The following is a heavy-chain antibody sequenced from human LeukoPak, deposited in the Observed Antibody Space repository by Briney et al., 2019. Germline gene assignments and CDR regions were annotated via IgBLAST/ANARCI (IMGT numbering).Heavy chain of an antibody. V-gene: IGHV3-48*01. Sequence: GGSLRLSCAASGFTFSSYSMNWVRQAPGKGLEWVSYISSSSSTIYYADSVKGRFTISRDNAKNSLYLQMNSLRAEDTAVYYCARDGPVRRSGRGYYFDYWGQGTLVTVSS. CDR3: ARDGPVRRSGRGYYFDY. CDR1: GFTFSSYS. J-gene: IGHJ4*02. D-gene: IGHD3-10*01. CDR2: ISSSSSTI.